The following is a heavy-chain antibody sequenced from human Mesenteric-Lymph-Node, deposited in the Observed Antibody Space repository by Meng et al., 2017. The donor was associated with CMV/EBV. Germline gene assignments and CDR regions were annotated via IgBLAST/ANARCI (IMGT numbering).Heavy chain of an antibody. Sequence: SGPTLVKPTQTLTLTCTFSGFLLSTSGVGVGWIRQPPGKALEWLALIYWNEDKRYSPPLKSRLTITKDTSKNQVVLTMTNMDPVDTATYYCAHGGYYGMDVWGQGTTVTVSS. CDR1: GFLLSTSGVG. CDR3: AHGGYYGMDV. D-gene: IGHD3-16*01. V-gene: IGHV2-5*01. CDR2: IYWNEDK. J-gene: IGHJ6*02.